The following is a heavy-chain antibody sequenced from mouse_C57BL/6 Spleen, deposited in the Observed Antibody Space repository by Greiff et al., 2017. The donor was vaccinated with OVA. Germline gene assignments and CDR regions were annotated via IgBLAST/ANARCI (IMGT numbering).Heavy chain of an antibody. J-gene: IGHJ4*01. CDR3: ARCLASYAMDY. CDR1: GYAFSSSW. V-gene: IGHV1-82*01. Sequence: VKLQESGPELVKPGASVKISCKASGYAFSSSWMTWVKQRPGKGLEWIGRIYPGDGDTNYNGKFKGKATLPADKSSSTAYLQLSSLTSEDSAVYFCARCLASYAMDYWGQGTSVTVSS. D-gene: IGHD6-1*01. CDR2: IYPGDGDT.